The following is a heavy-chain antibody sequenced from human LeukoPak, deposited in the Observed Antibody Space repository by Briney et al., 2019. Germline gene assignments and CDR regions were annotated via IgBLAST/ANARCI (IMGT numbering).Heavy chain of an antibody. CDR2: IHYSGST. CDR1: GGSIRSSDYY. CDR3: ARASGVLPSFEWANWFYT. Sequence: SETLSLTCTVSGGSIRSSDYYWAWIRQPPGRGLEWIGTIHYSGSTFYKPPLKSRLTVSADTSRNQFYMKLSSVTAADTAVYNCARASGVLPSFEWANWFYTWGQGSMVAVSS. J-gene: IGHJ5*02. D-gene: IGHD3-9*01. V-gene: IGHV4-39*01.